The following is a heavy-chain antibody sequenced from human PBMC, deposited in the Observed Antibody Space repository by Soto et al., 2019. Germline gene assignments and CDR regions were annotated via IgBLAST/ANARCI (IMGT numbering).Heavy chain of an antibody. CDR2: ISGSGGST. J-gene: IGHJ6*04. V-gene: IGHV3-23*01. D-gene: IGHD1-7*01. CDR3: ATTGHNWNSSEMDV. CDR1: GFTFSSYA. Sequence: GGSLRLSCAASGFTFSSYAMSWVRQAPGKGLEWVSAISGSGGSTYYADSVKGRFTSSRDNSKNTLYLQMNSLRAEDTAVYFCATTGHNWNSSEMDVWCKGTTVTVSS.